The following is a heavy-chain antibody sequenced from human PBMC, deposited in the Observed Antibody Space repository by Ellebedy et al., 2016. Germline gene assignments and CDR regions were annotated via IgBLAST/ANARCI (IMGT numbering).Heavy chain of an antibody. Sequence: SETLSLTCAISGDSVSSNSAAWNWIRQSPSRGLEWLGRTYYRSKWYNDYALSVKSRITINPDTSKNQFSLQLNSVTPEDTAVYYCARDLLAAAAGMAIFDYWGQGTLVTVSS. J-gene: IGHJ4*02. D-gene: IGHD6-13*01. CDR3: ARDLLAAAAGMAIFDY. CDR1: GDSVSSNSAA. V-gene: IGHV6-1*01. CDR2: TYYRSKWYN.